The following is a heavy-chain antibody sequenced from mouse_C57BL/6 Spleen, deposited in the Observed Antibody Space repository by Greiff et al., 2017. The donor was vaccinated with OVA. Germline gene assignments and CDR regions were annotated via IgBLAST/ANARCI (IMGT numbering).Heavy chain of an antibody. CDR1: GYTFTSYW. D-gene: IGHD1-1*01. V-gene: IGHV1-7*01. CDR3: ARDYYGSSYVGSMDY. Sequence: VQLQQSEAELAKPGASVKLSCKASGYTFTSYWMHWVKQRPGQGLEWIGYINPSSGYTKYNQKFKDKATLTADKSSSTAYMQLSSLTYEDSAVYYCARDYYGSSYVGSMDYWGQGTSVTVSS. J-gene: IGHJ4*01. CDR2: INPSSGYT.